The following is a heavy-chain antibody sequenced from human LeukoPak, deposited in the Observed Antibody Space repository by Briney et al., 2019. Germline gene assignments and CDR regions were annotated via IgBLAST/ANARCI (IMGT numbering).Heavy chain of an antibody. CDR1: GGSISSSSYY. Sequence: SETLSLTRTVSGGSISSSSYYWGWIRQPPGKGLEWIGSIYYSGSTYYNPSLKSRVTISVDTSKNQFSLKLSSVTAADTAVYYCARDVGGVAVAGAFDIWGQGTMVTVSS. J-gene: IGHJ3*02. V-gene: IGHV4-39*07. CDR3: ARDVGGVAVAGAFDI. D-gene: IGHD6-19*01. CDR2: IYYSGST.